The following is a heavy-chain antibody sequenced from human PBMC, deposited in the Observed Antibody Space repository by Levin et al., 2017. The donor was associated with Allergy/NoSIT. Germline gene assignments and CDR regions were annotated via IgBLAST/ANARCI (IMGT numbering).Heavy chain of an antibody. J-gene: IGHJ5*02. CDR3: ARGKGEYDSNSYHLVWFDP. CDR1: GGSISSYY. V-gene: IGHV4-59*01. D-gene: IGHD3-22*01. CDR2: IYYSGST. Sequence: SETLSLTCTVSGGSISSYYWSWIRQPPGKGLEWIGDIYYSGSTNYNPSLKSRVTMSVDTSKNQFSLKLTSVTAADTAVYYCARGKGEYDSNSYHLVWFDPWGQGTLLIVSS.